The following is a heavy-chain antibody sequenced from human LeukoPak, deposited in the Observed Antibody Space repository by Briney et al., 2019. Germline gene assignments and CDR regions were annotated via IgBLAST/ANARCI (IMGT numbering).Heavy chain of an antibody. Sequence: SETLSLTCTVSGYSISSGYYWGWIRQPPGKGLEWIGTIYRSGSTYSNPSLRGRVTISVDTSKNQFSLKLSSVTAADTAVYYCARTGAGYYYYYMDVWGKGTMVTVSS. V-gene: IGHV4-38-2*02. CDR2: IYRSGST. J-gene: IGHJ6*03. CDR3: ARTGAGYYYYYMDV. CDR1: GYSISSGYY. D-gene: IGHD1-26*01.